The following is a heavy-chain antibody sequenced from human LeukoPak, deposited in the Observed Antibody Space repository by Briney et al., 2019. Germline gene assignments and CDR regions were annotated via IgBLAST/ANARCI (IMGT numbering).Heavy chain of an antibody. CDR3: ARDRGIYSGSYLFDH. CDR2: ISSNGGST. CDR1: GFTFSSYA. J-gene: IGHJ4*02. D-gene: IGHD1-26*01. Sequence: GGSLRLSCAASGFTFSSYAMHWVRQAPGKGLEYVSAISSNGGSTYYANSVKGRFTISRDNSKNTLYLQMGSLRAEDMAVYYCARDRGIYSGSYLFDHWGQGTLVTVSS. V-gene: IGHV3-64*01.